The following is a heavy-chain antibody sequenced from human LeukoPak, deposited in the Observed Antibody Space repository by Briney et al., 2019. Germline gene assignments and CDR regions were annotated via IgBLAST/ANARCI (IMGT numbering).Heavy chain of an antibody. CDR3: ASGGKYYDFWSGYLPYYYYMDV. D-gene: IGHD3-3*01. CDR1: GGSISSYY. V-gene: IGHV4-4*09. Sequence: SETLSLTCTVSGGSISSYYWSWIRQPLGKGLEWIGYIYTSGSTNYNPSLKSRVTISVDTSKNQFSLKLSSVTAADTAVYYCASGGKYYDFWSGYLPYYYYMDVWGKGTTVTVSS. J-gene: IGHJ6*03. CDR2: IYTSGST.